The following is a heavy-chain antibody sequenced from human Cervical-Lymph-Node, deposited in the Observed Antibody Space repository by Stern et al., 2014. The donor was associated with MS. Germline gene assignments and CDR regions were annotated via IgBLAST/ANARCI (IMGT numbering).Heavy chain of an antibody. D-gene: IGHD6-19*01. V-gene: IGHV1-18*01. J-gene: IGHJ5*02. CDR1: GYTFTSYG. Sequence: VHLVESGAEVKKPGASVKVSCKASGYTFTSYGISWVRQAPGQGLEWMGWISAYNGNTNYAQKLQGRVTMTTDTSTSTAYMELRSLRSDDTAVYYCAREEEWAGIRYWFDPWGQGTLVTVSS. CDR3: AREEEWAGIRYWFDP. CDR2: ISAYNGNT.